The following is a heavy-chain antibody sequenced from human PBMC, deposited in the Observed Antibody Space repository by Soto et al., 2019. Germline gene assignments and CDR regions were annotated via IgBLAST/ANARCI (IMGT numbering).Heavy chain of an antibody. Sequence: EPQLLESGGGLAHPGGSLRLSCGASGFTFSSYAMSWVRQAPGKGLEWVAAISGSGVSTDDAATVRGRSTISRDNSKKTVELQMSRRRAEDTAVYYCAKFYCISTMCQAPAAKSTGGFGIWGQGTLVTVSS. CDR1: GFTFSSYA. CDR2: ISGSGVST. V-gene: IGHV3-23*01. D-gene: IGHD2-2*01. CDR3: AKFYCISTMCQAPAAKSTGGFGI. J-gene: IGHJ3*02.